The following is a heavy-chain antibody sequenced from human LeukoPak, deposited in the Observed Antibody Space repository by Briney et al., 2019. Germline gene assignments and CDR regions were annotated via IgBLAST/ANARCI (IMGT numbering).Heavy chain of an antibody. CDR2: ISYDGSNK. CDR3: AKGSSDYYGSGSLDY. D-gene: IGHD3-10*01. V-gene: IGHV3-30*18. CDR1: GFTFSSYG. Sequence: GRPLRLSCAASGFTFSSYGMHWVRQAPGKGLEWVAVISYDGSNKYYADSVKGRFTISRDNSKNTLYLQMNSLRAEDTAVYYCAKGSSDYYGSGSLDYWGQGTLVTVSS. J-gene: IGHJ4*02.